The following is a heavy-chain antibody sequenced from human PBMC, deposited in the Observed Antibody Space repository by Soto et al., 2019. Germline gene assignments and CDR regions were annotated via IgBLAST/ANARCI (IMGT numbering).Heavy chain of an antibody. CDR1: GDSVSSNSAA. CDR3: ARDSLAEAGSDTPYYYYGMDV. J-gene: IGHJ6*02. Sequence: PSQTLSLTCAISGDSVSSNSAAWNWIRQSPSRGLEWLGRTYYRSKWYNDYAVSVKSRITINPDTSKNQFSLQLNSVTPEDTAVYYCARDSLAEAGSDTPYYYYGMDVWGQGTKVTVYS. V-gene: IGHV6-1*01. CDR2: TYYRSKWYN. D-gene: IGHD6-13*01.